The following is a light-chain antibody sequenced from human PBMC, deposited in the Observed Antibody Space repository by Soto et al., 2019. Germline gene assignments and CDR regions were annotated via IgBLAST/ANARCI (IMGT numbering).Light chain of an antibody. J-gene: IGLJ1*01. V-gene: IGLV1-40*01. CDR2: GNI. CDR3: QSYDSSLNAYV. Sequence: QSVLTQPPSVSGAPGQRVSISCTGSSSNIGAGYDVHWYQHLPGAAPKLLIYGNITRPSGVPDRLSASMSGTSASLAITGLEAEDEADYSCQSYDSSLNAYVFGTGTKLTVL. CDR1: SSNIGAGYD.